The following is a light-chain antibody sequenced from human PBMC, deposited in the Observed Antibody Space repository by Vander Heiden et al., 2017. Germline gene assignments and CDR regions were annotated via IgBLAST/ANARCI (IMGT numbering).Light chain of an antibody. CDR2: VAS. CDR1: QDISNY. J-gene: IGKJ5*01. CDR3: QQYDNLPLT. V-gene: IGKV1-33*01. Sequence: DIQMTQSPSSLSASVGDRVTITCQASQDISNYLNWYQQKPGKAPKLLIYVASNLETGVPSRFSGSGSVTDFTFTISSLQPEDIATYYCQQYDNLPLTFGQGTRLEIK.